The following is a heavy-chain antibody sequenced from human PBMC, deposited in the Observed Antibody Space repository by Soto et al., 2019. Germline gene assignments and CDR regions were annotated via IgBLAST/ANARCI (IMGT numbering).Heavy chain of an antibody. CDR2: INSDGSST. Sequence: EVQLVESGGGLVQSGGSLRLSCEASGFTFSSYWMHWVRQAPGKGLVWVSRINSDGSSTSYADSVKGRFTISRDNAKNTLYLQMNSLRVEDTAVYYCAREYSSSRYFDYWGQGTLVTVSS. CDR3: AREYSSSRYFDY. D-gene: IGHD6-13*01. CDR1: GFTFSSYW. J-gene: IGHJ4*02. V-gene: IGHV3-74*01.